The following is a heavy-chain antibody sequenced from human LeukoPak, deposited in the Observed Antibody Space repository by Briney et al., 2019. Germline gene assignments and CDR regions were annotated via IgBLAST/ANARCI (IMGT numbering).Heavy chain of an antibody. CDR2: ISSSGSTI. CDR3: ARESSYCGGDCYSRYFQH. J-gene: IGHJ1*01. V-gene: IGHV3-11*01. CDR1: GFTFSSYG. Sequence: PGGSLRLSCAASGFTFSSYGMSWIRQAPGKGLEWVSYISSSGSTIYYADSVKGRFTISRDNAKNSLYLQMNSLRAEDTAVYYCARESSYCGGDCYSRYFQHWGQGTLVTVSS. D-gene: IGHD2-21*02.